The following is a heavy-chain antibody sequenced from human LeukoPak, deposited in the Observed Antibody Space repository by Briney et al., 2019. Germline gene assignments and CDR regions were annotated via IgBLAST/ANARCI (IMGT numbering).Heavy chain of an antibody. D-gene: IGHD6-19*01. V-gene: IGHV3-30*04. CDR3: ARAKPDLISSGWYDAFDI. CDR2: ISYDGSNK. Sequence: PGGSLRLSCAASGFTFSSYAMHWVRQAPGKGLEWVAVISYDGSNKYYADSVKGRFTISRDNSKNTLYLQMNSLRAEDTAVYYCARAKPDLISSGWYDAFDIWGQGTMVTVSS. CDR1: GFTFSSYA. J-gene: IGHJ3*02.